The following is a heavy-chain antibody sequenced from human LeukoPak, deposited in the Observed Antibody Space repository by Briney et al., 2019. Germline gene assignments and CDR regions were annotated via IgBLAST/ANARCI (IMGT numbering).Heavy chain of an antibody. D-gene: IGHD3-22*01. CDR2: IYYSGST. J-gene: IGHJ4*02. V-gene: IGHV4-30-4*01. Sequence: SETLSLTCTVSGGSISSGDYYWSWIRQPPGKGLEWIGYIYYSGSTYYNPSLKSRVTISVDTSKNQFSLKLSSVTAADTAVYYCVRRGNSRMIVVEYWGQGTLVTVSS. CDR1: GGSISSGDYY. CDR3: VRRGNSRMIVVEY.